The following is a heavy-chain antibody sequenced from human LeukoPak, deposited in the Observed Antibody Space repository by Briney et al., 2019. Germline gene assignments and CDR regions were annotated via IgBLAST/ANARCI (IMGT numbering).Heavy chain of an antibody. CDR2: ISWNSGSI. Sequence: SLRLSCAASGFTLDDYAMHWVRQAPGKGLEWVSGISWNSGSIGYADSVKGRFTISRDNAKNSLYLQMNSLRAEDAAVYYCAKSIGREKLRAAAGTGGGPRYNWFDPWGQGTLVTVSS. CDR1: GFTLDDYA. D-gene: IGHD6-13*01. CDR3: AKSIGREKLRAAAGTGGGPRYNWFDP. J-gene: IGHJ5*02. V-gene: IGHV3-9*01.